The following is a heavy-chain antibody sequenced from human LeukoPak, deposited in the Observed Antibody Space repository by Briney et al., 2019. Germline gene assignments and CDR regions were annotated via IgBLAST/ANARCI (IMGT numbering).Heavy chain of an antibody. CDR2: IYSGYST. CDR1: GFTFSSYA. Sequence: AGGSLRLSCAASGFTFSSYAMSWVRQAPGKGLEWVSVIYSGYSTYYSDSVKGRFTVFRDNSKNTVYLQMNSLRGEDTAVYYCARDSTSSYYFESWGQGTLVSVSS. J-gene: IGHJ4*02. CDR3: ARDSTSSYYFES. V-gene: IGHV3-66*01. D-gene: IGHD6-6*01.